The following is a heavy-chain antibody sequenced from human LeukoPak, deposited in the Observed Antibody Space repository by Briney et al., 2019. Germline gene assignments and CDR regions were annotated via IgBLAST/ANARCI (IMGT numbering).Heavy chain of an antibody. J-gene: IGHJ4*02. CDR3: AREHLVVTTNY. D-gene: IGHD3-22*01. V-gene: IGHV3-21*01. CDR1: GFTFSSYS. CDR2: ISSSSSYI. Sequence: PGGPLRLSCAASGFTFSSYSITWVRQAPGKGLDWVSSISSSSSYIYYADSVKGRFTISRDNAKNSLYLQMNSLRAEDTAVYYCAREHLVVTTNYWGQGTLVTVSS.